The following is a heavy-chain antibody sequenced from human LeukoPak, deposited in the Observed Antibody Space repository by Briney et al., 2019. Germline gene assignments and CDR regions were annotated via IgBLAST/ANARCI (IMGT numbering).Heavy chain of an antibody. CDR2: INGRGDNT. Sequence: GGSLRLSCAASGVIISSYAMGWVRQAPGKGLEWVSAINGRGDNTYYADFVKGRFTISRDNSKSTVYLQMNSLKTEDTAVYYCAKDRVSPGFNWFDPWGQGTLVTVSS. CDR1: GVIISSYA. J-gene: IGHJ5*02. D-gene: IGHD2/OR15-2a*01. CDR3: AKDRVSPGFNWFDP. V-gene: IGHV3-23*01.